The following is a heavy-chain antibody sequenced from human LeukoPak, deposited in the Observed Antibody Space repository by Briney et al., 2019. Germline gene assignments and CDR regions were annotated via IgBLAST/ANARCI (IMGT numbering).Heavy chain of an antibody. CDR3: ARAWGEYIAAAGSGDWFDP. V-gene: IGHV4-4*02. CDR1: GGSISSSNW. Sequence: SETLSLTCSVSGGSISSSNWWSWVRQPPGKGLEWIGEIYHSGSTNYNPSLKSRVTISVDKSKNQFSLKLSSVTAADTAVYYCARAWGEYIAAAGSGDWFDPWGQGTLVTVSS. D-gene: IGHD6-13*01. CDR2: IYHSGST. J-gene: IGHJ5*02.